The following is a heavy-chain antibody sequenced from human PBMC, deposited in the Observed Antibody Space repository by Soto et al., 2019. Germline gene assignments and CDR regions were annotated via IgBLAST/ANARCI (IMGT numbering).Heavy chain of an antibody. Sequence: ASVKVSCKASGYTFTSYGISWVRQAPGQGLKWMGWISAYNGNTNYAQKLQGRVTMTTDTSTSTAYMDLRSLRSDDTAEYYCARGTDNCGGDCQGYYGMDVQGQQTTVTVSS. J-gene: IGHJ6*02. D-gene: IGHD2-21*02. CDR1: GYTFTSYG. CDR2: ISAYNGNT. CDR3: ARGTDNCGGDCQGYYGMDV. V-gene: IGHV1-18*01.